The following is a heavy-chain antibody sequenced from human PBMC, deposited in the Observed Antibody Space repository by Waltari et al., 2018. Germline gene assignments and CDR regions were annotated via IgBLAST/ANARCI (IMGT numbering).Heavy chain of an antibody. CDR2: ISSTSSDI. D-gene: IGHD6-13*01. CDR3: AGGYSSYYGMDV. V-gene: IGHV3-21*02. J-gene: IGHJ6*02. Sequence: EVQLVESGGGMVKPGGSRRRCCAASGFTLNPYAMNWVRQAPGKGLEWVSSISSTSSDIYYADSVKGRFTISRDNAKSSLYLQLNSLRAEDTAVYYCAGGYSSYYGMDVWGQGTTVTVSS. CDR1: GFTLNPYA.